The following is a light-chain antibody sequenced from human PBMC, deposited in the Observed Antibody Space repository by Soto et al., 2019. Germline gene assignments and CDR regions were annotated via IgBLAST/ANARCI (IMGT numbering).Light chain of an antibody. V-gene: IGLV2-23*02. CDR2: EVT. CDR3: YSYTGISTSLFV. J-gene: IGLJ1*01. Sequence: QSVLTQPASVSGSPGQSITISCTGTSRDIGTSNLVSWYQQYPGKAPKLLIFEVTKRPSGISDRFSGSKSGNTASLTISGVRTEDEADYYRYSYTGISTSLFVFGTGTKLTVL. CDR1: SRDIGTSNL.